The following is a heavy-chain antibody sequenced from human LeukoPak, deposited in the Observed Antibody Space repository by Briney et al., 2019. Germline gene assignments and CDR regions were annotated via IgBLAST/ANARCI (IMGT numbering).Heavy chain of an antibody. CDR3: ATRDGSGTPYDY. D-gene: IGHD3-10*01. Sequence: GGSLRLSCAASGFTVSNNYMSWVRQAPGKGLEWVSVTFRSGTTYYADSVKGRFTISRDNSKNTLYLQTNSLRVEDTAVYYCATRDGSGTPYDYWGQGTLVTVSS. J-gene: IGHJ4*02. CDR2: TFRSGTT. V-gene: IGHV3-66*01. CDR1: GFTVSNNY.